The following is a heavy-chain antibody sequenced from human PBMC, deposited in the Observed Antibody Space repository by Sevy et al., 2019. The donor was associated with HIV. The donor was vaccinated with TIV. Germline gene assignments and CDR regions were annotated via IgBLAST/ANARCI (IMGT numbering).Heavy chain of an antibody. Sequence: GGSLRLSCAASGVIFNSHAMSWVRQAPGKGLEWVSTISGSGGYTYYSDSVKGRFSISRDNSKKSLYLQMNSLRAEDTAVYFCARGHYAMDVWGQGTTVTVSS. CDR3: ARGHYAMDV. CDR1: GVIFNSHA. V-gene: IGHV3-23*01. J-gene: IGHJ6*02. CDR2: ISGSGGYT.